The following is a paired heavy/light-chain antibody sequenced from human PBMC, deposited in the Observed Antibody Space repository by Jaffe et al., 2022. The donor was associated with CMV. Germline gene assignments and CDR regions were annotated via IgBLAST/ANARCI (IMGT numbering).Light chain of an antibody. Sequence: DIVMTQSPDSLAVSLGERATINCKSSQSVFHSPNNKNYLAWYQQKPGQPPKLLIYWASTRASGVPDRFSGSGSGTDFTLTISRLQAEDVAIYYCQQYIAISLTFGGGTKVEIK. CDR2: WAS. J-gene: IGKJ4*01. CDR3: QQYIAISLT. V-gene: IGKV4-1*01. CDR1: QSVFHSPNNKNY.
Heavy chain of an antibody. CDR2: IDSTGTT. CDR1: GDSLSRSNYF. CDR3: ARQFLEYSWPRYFDY. V-gene: IGHV4-39*01. Sequence: QLQLQESGPGLVKPSETLSLTCSVSGDSLSRSNYFWGWVRQPPGRGLEWIGSIDSTGTTYYNPSLRSRVTISIDTSNNQFSVRLNSVTAADTAVYNCARQFLEYSWPRYFDYWGQGALVTVSS. D-gene: IGHD5-18*01. J-gene: IGHJ4*02.